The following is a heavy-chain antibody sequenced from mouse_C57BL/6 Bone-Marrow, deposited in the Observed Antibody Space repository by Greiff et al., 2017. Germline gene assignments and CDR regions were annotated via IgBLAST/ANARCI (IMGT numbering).Heavy chain of an antibody. CDR2: ISNGGGST. J-gene: IGHJ1*03. V-gene: IGHV5-12*01. CDR3: AREGVVITTVVADWYFDV. Sequence: DVMLVESGGGLVQPGGSLKLSCAASGFTFSDYYMYWVRQTPEKRLEWVAYISNGGGSTYYPDTVKGRFTISRDNAKNTLYLQMSRLKSEDTAMYYCAREGVVITTVVADWYFDVWGTGTTVTVSS. D-gene: IGHD1-1*01. CDR1: GFTFSDYY.